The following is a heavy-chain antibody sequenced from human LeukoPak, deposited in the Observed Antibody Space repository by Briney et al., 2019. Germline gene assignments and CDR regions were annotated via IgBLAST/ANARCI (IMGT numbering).Heavy chain of an antibody. V-gene: IGHV3-30*04. Sequence: PGRSLRLSCAPSGFIFEDFAMHWVRQAPGKGLEWVALISYDGGNENYADSVKGRFTISRDNSKNTLYLHMNSLRPEDTAVYYCARDPPFSSGWSQNHFDYWGQGTLVTVSS. J-gene: IGHJ4*02. D-gene: IGHD6-19*01. CDR3: ARDPPFSSGWSQNHFDY. CDR2: ISYDGGNE. CDR1: GFIFEDFA.